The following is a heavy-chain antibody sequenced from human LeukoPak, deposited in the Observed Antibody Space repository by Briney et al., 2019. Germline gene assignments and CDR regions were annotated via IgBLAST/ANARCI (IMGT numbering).Heavy chain of an antibody. D-gene: IGHD2-2*01. CDR3: ARGAVGCSSTSCSNYYYYYMDV. CDR1: GFTFSSYW. V-gene: IGHV3-7*03. CDR2: IKQDGSEK. J-gene: IGHJ6*03. Sequence: GGSLRLSCAASGFTFSSYWMSWVRQAPGKGLEWVANIKQDGSEKCYVDSVKGRFTISRDNAKNSLYLQMNSLRAEDTAVYYCARGAVGCSSTSCSNYYYYYMDVWGKGTTVTVSS.